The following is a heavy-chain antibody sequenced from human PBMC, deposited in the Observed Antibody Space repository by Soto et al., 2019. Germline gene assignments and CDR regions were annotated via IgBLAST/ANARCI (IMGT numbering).Heavy chain of an antibody. CDR2: IYYSGST. V-gene: IGHV4-30-4*01. Sequence: SETLSLTCTVSGGSISSGDYYWSWIRQPPGKGLEWIGYIYYSGSTYYNPSLKSRVTISVDTSKNQFSLKLSSVTAADTAVYYCARVRLGELSLYAYIDYWGQGTLVTVSS. CDR3: ARVRLGELSLYAYIDY. CDR1: GGSISSGDYY. D-gene: IGHD3-16*02. J-gene: IGHJ4*02.